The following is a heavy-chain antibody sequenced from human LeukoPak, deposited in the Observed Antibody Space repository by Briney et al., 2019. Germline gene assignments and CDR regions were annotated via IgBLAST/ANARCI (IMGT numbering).Heavy chain of an antibody. V-gene: IGHV3-7*01. J-gene: IGHJ4*02. D-gene: IGHD4-17*01. CDR1: GFTFSSYW. CDR3: ARAMRDYGDFEGPFDY. CDR2: IKKDGSEK. Sequence: GGSLRLSCAASGFTFSSYWMSWVRQAPGKGLEWVAHIKKDGSEKYYVDSVKGRFTISRDNAKNSLYLQMNSLRAEDTAVYYCARAMRDYGDFEGPFDYWGQGTLVTVSS.